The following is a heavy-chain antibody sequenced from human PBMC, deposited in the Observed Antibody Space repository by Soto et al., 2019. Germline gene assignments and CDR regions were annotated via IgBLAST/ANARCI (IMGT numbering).Heavy chain of an antibody. CDR1: GGTFSSYA. V-gene: IGHV1-69*13. J-gene: IGHJ6*02. D-gene: IGHD1-7*01. CDR3: ARDPITGTTYNYYYGMDV. CDR2: IIPIFGTA. Sequence: SVKVSCKASGGTFSSYAISWVRQAPGQGLEWMGGIIPIFGTANYAQKFQGRVTITADESTSTAYMELSSLRSEDTAVYYCARDPITGTTYNYYYGMDVWGQGTTVTVSS.